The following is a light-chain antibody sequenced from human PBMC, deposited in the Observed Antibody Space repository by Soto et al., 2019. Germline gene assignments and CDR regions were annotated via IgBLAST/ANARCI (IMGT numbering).Light chain of an antibody. CDR2: DVS. V-gene: IGKV1-5*01. CDR3: QQYNSYSPKWT. Sequence: DIQMTQSPSTLSASVGDRVTITCRASRSVNTRLAWHQQKPGKAPELLIYDVSTLESGVPVRFSGSGSETEFTLTISSLQPDDFATYYCQQYNSYSPKWTFGQGTKVDIK. J-gene: IGKJ1*01. CDR1: RSVNTR.